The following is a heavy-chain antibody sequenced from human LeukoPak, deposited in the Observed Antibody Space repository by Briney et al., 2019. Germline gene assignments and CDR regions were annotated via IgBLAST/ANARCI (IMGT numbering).Heavy chain of an antibody. CDR2: ISSSGSPL. J-gene: IGHJ4*02. CDR3: TRDPDTSSKVDY. Sequence: GGSLRLSCATSGFTFSDYYMSWIRHAPGKGLEWVSYISSSGSPLYHADSVKGRFTISRDNANNSVFLQMNSLRAEVTAVYYCTRDPDTSSKVDYWGQGALVTVSS. D-gene: IGHD6-6*01. V-gene: IGHV3-11*01. CDR1: GFTFSDYY.